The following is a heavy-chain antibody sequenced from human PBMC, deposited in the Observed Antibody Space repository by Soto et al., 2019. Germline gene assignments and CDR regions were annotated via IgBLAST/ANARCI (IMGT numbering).Heavy chain of an antibody. V-gene: IGHV4-34*01. CDR2: INHSGST. Sequence: SETLSLTCAAYGGSFSGYYWSWIRQPPGKGLEWIGEINHSGSTNYNPSLKSRVTISVDTSKNQFSLKLSSVTAADTAVYYCARQPSGSYYYYYYMDVWGKGTTVTVSS. D-gene: IGHD1-26*01. CDR3: ARQPSGSYYYYYYMDV. J-gene: IGHJ6*03. CDR1: GGSFSGYY.